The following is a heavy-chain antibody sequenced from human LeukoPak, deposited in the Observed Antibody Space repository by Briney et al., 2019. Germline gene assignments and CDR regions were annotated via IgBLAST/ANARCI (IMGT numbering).Heavy chain of an antibody. CDR2: ISYSGRT. J-gene: IGHJ3*02. CDR3: ARDMSRHSLVPAANNAFDI. V-gene: IGHV4-39*07. CDR1: DGSISSNSYY. Sequence: SETLSLTCTVSDGSISSNSYYWGWIRQPPGKGLEWIGSISYSGRTYYNPSLESRVTISVDASKNQFSLKLSSVTAADTAVYYCARDMSRHSLVPAANNAFDIWGQGTMVTVSS. D-gene: IGHD2-2*01.